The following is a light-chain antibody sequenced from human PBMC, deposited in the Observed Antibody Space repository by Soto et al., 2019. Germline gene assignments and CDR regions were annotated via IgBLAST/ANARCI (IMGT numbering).Light chain of an antibody. Sequence: QSVLTQPPTASGTPGQRVTISCSGGSSNIGNNTVNWYQQLPGTAPKLLIYGNDQRPSGVPDRFSGSKSGTSVSLAISGLQSEDEADYYCAAWDDTLNGPVFGGGTKLTAL. CDR2: GND. CDR3: AAWDDTLNGPV. J-gene: IGLJ2*01. V-gene: IGLV1-44*01. CDR1: SSNIGNNT.